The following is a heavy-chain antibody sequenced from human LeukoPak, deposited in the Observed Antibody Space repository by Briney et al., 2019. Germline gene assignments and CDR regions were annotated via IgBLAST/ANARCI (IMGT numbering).Heavy chain of an antibody. CDR3: ASYADLAPFDP. CDR2: INHSGST. V-gene: IGHV4-34*01. CDR1: GGSFSGYY. D-gene: IGHD3-3*01. J-gene: IGHJ5*02. Sequence: SETLSLTCAVYGGSFSGYYWSWIRQPPGKGLEWIGEINHSGSTNYNPSLKSRVTISVDTSKNQFSLKLSSVTAADTAVYSCASYADLAPFDPWGQGTLVTVSS.